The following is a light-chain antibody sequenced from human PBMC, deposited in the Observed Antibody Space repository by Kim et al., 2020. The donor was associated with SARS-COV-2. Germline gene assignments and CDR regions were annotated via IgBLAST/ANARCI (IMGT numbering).Light chain of an antibody. CDR1: QSVSSY. CDR3: QQRSNWPRT. V-gene: IGKV3-11*01. Sequence: PGERATLSCRAGQSVSSYLAWYQQKPGQAPSLLIYDASYRATRIPARFSGSGSGTDFTLTISSLEPEDFAVYYCQQRSNWPRTFGQGTKVDI. CDR2: DAS. J-gene: IGKJ1*01.